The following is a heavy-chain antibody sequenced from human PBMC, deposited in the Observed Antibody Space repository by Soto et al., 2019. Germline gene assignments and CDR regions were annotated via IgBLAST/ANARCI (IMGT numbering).Heavy chain of an antibody. CDR1: GGTFSSYA. J-gene: IGHJ4*02. V-gene: IGHV1-69*13. D-gene: IGHD6-19*01. Sequence: GASVKVSCKASGGTFSSYAISWVRQAPGQGLEWMGGIIPIFGTANYAQKFQGRVTITADESTSTAYMELSSLRSEDTAVYYWARVSGSVAGNDYWGQGTLVTVSS. CDR2: IIPIFGTA. CDR3: ARVSGSVAGNDY.